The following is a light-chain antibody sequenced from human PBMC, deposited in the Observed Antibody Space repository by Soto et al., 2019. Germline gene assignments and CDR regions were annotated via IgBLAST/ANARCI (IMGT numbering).Light chain of an antibody. Sequence: QSVLTQPPSVSGAPGQRVTISCTGSSSNIGAGYDLHWYQQLPGTAPKLLIYGNSNRPSGVPDRFSGSKSGTSASLAITGLQAEDEADYYCQSYDSSLSDRVFGGGTKLTVL. CDR1: SSNIGAGYD. V-gene: IGLV1-40*01. J-gene: IGLJ3*02. CDR3: QSYDSSLSDRV. CDR2: GNS.